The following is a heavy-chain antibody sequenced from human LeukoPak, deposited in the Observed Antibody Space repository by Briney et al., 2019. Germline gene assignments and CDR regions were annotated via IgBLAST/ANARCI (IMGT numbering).Heavy chain of an antibody. D-gene: IGHD5-12*01. J-gene: IGHJ4*02. CDR2: IIPTLGIA. CDR3: LWLRAVVGY. Sequence: ASVKVSCKASGGTFSSYAISWVRQAPGQGLEWMGRIIPTLGIANYAQKFQGRVTITADKSTSTAYMELSSLRSEDTAVYYCLWLRAVVGYWGQGTLVTVSS. CDR1: GGTFSSYA. V-gene: IGHV1-69*04.